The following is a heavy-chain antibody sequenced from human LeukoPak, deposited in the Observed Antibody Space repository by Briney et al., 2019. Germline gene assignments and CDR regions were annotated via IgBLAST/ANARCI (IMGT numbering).Heavy chain of an antibody. Sequence: GGSLRLSCAASGFTFSIYSMNWVRQAPGKGLEWVSSISSSSSYIYYADSVKGRFTISRDNAKNSLYLQMNSLRAEDTAVYYCARDLLNGDSDYWGQGTLVTVSS. CDR3: ARDLLNGDSDY. J-gene: IGHJ4*02. CDR1: GFTFSIYS. CDR2: ISSSSSYI. D-gene: IGHD7-27*01. V-gene: IGHV3-21*01.